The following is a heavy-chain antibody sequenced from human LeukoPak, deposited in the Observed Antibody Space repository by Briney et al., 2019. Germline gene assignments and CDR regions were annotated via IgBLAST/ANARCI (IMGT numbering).Heavy chain of an antibody. Sequence: SETLSLTCTVSGGSISSGSYYWSWIRQPAGKGLEFIVRIYTSGGTNYNSSLKSRVTISVDTSKNQFSLKLSSVTAADTAVYYCARYVGTLGFDYWGQGTLVTVSS. D-gene: IGHD1-1*01. CDR1: GGSISSGSYY. J-gene: IGHJ4*02. V-gene: IGHV4-61*02. CDR3: ARYVGTLGFDY. CDR2: IYTSGGT.